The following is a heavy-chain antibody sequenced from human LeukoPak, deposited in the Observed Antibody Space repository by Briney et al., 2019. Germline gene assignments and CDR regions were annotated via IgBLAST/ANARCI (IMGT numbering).Heavy chain of an antibody. CDR2: IRARSSNK. V-gene: IGHV3-23*01. CDR3: AKGKAVVGAAGPDY. CDR1: GFTFSGFA. D-gene: IGHD2-15*01. J-gene: IGHJ4*02. Sequence: VGSLRLSCEASGFTFSGFAMIWVRQAPGKGLQWVSSIRARSSNKYYAASVKGRFAISRDNSKNALYLQMNSLRAEDTAIYYCAKGKAVVGAAGPDYWGQGTLVTVSS.